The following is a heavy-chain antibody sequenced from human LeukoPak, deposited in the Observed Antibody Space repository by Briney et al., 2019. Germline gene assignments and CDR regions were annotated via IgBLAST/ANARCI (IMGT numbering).Heavy chain of an antibody. D-gene: IGHD2-15*01. CDR3: ARGDKDVVVVAATLDY. Sequence: SEALSLTCAVYGGSFSGYYWSWIRQLPGKGLEWIGEINHSGSTNYNPSLKSRVTISVDTSKNQFSLKLSSVTAADTAVYYCARGDKDVVVVAATLDYWGQGTLVTVSS. CDR1: GGSFSGYY. CDR2: INHSGST. V-gene: IGHV4-34*01. J-gene: IGHJ4*02.